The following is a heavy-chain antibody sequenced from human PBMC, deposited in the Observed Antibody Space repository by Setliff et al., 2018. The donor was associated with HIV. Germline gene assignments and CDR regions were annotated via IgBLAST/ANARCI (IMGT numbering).Heavy chain of an antibody. CDR3: ARDRGRRGQLCLHFAY. CDR2: IYTSGTT. Sequence: PSETLSLTCTVSGGSISSGSYYWTWIRQHAGKRLEWIGHIYTSGTTDYHTSLKRRVTISLDPSKNQFSLKRSSVTAADTSVYYCARDRGRRGQLCLHFAYWGQGTLVTVSS. D-gene: IGHD5-18*01. J-gene: IGHJ4*02. V-gene: IGHV4-61*09. CDR1: GGSISSGSYY.